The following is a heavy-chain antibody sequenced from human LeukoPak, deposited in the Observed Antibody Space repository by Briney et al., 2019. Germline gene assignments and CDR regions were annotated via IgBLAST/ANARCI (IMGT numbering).Heavy chain of an antibody. CDR2: IYHSGST. D-gene: IGHD3-9*01. CDR1: GGSISSGGYS. Sequence: PSETLSLTCAVSGGSISSGGYSWSWIRQPPGKGLEWIGYIYHSGSTYYNPSLKSRVTISVDTSKNQFSLKLSSVTAADTAVYYCARDRDDYDILTGQSYRFDIWGQGTMVTVSS. J-gene: IGHJ3*02. V-gene: IGHV4-30-2*01. CDR3: ARDRDDYDILTGQSYRFDI.